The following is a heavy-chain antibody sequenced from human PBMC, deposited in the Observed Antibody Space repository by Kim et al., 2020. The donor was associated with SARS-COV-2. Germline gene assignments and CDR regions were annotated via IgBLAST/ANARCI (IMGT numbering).Heavy chain of an antibody. CDR3: AAEKRGWTTRHDAFDI. CDR1: GGTFSSYA. V-gene: IGHV1-69*06. D-gene: IGHD6-19*01. CDR2: IIPIFGTA. Sequence: SVKVSCKASGGTFSSYAISWVRQAPGQGLEWMGGIIPIFGTANYAQKFQGRVTITADKSTSTAYMELSSLRSEDTAGYSCAAEKRGWTTRHDAFDIWGQ. J-gene: IGHJ3*02.